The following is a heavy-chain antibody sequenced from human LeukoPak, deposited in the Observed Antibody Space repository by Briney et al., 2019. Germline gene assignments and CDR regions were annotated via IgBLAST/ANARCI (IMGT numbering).Heavy chain of an antibody. D-gene: IGHD3-10*01. Sequence: GGSLRLSCAASGFTFSSYSMNWVRQAPGKGLEWVSYISSSSSTIYYADSVEGRFTISRDNAKNSLYLQMNSLRAEDTAVYYCARDRGSTAVVRGVNHCWGQGTLVTVSS. CDR1: GFTFSSYS. J-gene: IGHJ4*02. CDR3: ARDRGSTAVVRGVNHC. CDR2: ISSSSSTI. V-gene: IGHV3-48*04.